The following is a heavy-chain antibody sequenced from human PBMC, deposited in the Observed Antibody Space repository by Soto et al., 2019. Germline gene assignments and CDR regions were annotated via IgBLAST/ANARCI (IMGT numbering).Heavy chain of an antibody. J-gene: IGHJ4*01. D-gene: IGHD6-19*01. CDR3: ARHPGQWLYYFDY. CDR2: VVPHSGTA. V-gene: IGHV1-69*01. CDR1: GATFNFYA. Sequence: QVQLVQSGAAVKKPGSSVRLSCKSSGATFNFYAISWVRQAPGEGLEWMGGVVPHSGTATYARKFQGRLTVTADESSSTAYMDLSSLTSEDTAIYYCARHPGQWLYYFDYWGQGTLVTVSS.